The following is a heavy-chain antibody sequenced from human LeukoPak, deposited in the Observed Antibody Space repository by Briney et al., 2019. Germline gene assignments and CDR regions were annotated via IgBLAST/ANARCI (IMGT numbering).Heavy chain of an antibody. V-gene: IGHV5-51*01. CDR1: GYSFTSYW. Sequence: GESLKISCKGSGYSFTSYWIGWVRQMPGKGLEWMGIIYPGDSDTRYSPSFQGQVTISADKSISTAYLQWSSLKASDTAMYYCASGPRGTYYYDSSGYYTDYWGQGTLVTVSS. D-gene: IGHD3-22*01. J-gene: IGHJ4*02. CDR3: ASGPRGTYYYDSSGYYTDY. CDR2: IYPGDSDT.